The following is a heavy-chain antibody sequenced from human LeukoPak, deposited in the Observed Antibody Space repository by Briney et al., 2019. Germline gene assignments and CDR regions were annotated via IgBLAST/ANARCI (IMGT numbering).Heavy chain of an antibody. V-gene: IGHV3-30*02. D-gene: IGHD3-16*01. CDR1: GFTVSSNY. CDR2: IRYDGRNK. J-gene: IGHJ4*02. CDR3: AKQEHGAYTD. Sequence: PGGSLRLSCAASGFTVSSNYMSWVRQAPGKGQEWVAFIRYDGRNKFYADSVKGRFTISRDNSKNTLHLQMNSLRAEDTAVYYCAKQEHGAYTDWGQGTLVTVSS.